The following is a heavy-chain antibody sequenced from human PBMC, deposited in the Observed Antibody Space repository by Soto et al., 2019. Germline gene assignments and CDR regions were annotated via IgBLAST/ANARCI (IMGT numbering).Heavy chain of an antibody. D-gene: IGHD5-18*01. J-gene: IGHJ5*02. CDR3: P. CDR1: GFIFDDFG. CDR2: INWSGEQT. V-gene: IGHV3-20*01. Sequence: GGSRRLSCTASGFIFDDFGMNWVRQTPDKGLEWVSFINWSGEQTRYGDSMKGRFTVSRDNSRNSLYLQIDSLRVEDYSRRFDPWGQGTLVTVSS.